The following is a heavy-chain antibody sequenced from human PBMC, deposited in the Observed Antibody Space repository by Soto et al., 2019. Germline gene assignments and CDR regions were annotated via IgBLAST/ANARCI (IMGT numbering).Heavy chain of an antibody. D-gene: IGHD2-2*01. V-gene: IGHV1-24*01. CDR1: GYTLIELS. CDR2: FDPEDGET. J-gene: IGHJ6*02. CDR3: ATDRGQLLFHKPLYYGMDV. Sequence: ASVKVSCKVSGYTLIELSMHWVRQAPGKGLEWMGGFDPEDGETIYAQKFQGRVTMTEDTSTDTAYMELSSLRSEDTAVYYCATDRGQLLFHKPLYYGMDVWGQGTTGTVSS.